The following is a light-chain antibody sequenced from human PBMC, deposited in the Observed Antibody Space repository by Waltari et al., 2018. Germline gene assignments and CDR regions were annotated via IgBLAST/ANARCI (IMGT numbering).Light chain of an antibody. CDR1: SGHSSYA. CDR2: LNSDGSH. CDR3: PTWCTGYWV. V-gene: IGLV4-69*01. Sequence: QLVLTQSPSASASLGASVKLTCTLSSGHSSYAIAWHQQQPEKGPRYLMKLNSDGSHSKGDGILDRFSGSSSGAERYRTISSLQSEDLADYYCPTWCTGYWVFGGWTKLPV. J-gene: IGLJ3*02.